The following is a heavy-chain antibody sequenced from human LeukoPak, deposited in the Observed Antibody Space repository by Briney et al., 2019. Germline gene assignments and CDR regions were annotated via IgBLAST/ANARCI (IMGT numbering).Heavy chain of an antibody. D-gene: IGHD2-2*01. CDR3: ARYQLPVRYFDF. J-gene: IGHJ4*02. Sequence: GSLRLSCAASGFTFSDHYMDWIRQAQGKGREWVARIRNKANSYSTEYAASVEGRFTISRDDSKSSLFLQMNTLKTEDTAVYYCARYQLPVRYFDFWGQGTLVTVSS. V-gene: IGHV3-72*01. CDR2: IRNKANSYST. CDR1: GFTFSDHY.